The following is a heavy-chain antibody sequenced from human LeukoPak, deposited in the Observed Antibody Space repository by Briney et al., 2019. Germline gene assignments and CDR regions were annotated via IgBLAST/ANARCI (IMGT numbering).Heavy chain of an antibody. CDR2: ISYDGSNK. Sequence: PGGSLRLSCAASGFTFSSYAMHWVRQAPGKGLEWVAVISYDGSNKYYADSVKGRFTISRDNSKNTLYLQMNSLRAEDTAVYYCARDTGQWLVLGWFDPWGQGTLVTVSS. J-gene: IGHJ5*02. CDR1: GFTFSSYA. CDR3: ARDTGQWLVLGWFDP. D-gene: IGHD6-19*01. V-gene: IGHV3-30*04.